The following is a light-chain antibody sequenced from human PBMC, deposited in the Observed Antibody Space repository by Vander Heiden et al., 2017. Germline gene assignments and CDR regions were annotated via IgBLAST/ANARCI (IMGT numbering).Light chain of an antibody. J-gene: IGKJ1*01. CDR2: SAS. Sequence: EVVMTQSPATLSVSPGDRATLSCRASQSVGSNLLWYQRKPGQAPRLLISSASTRVTGIPARFSGSGSGTEFTLTISSLQSEDFAVYYCQQYNNWPWTFGQGTKVEIK. V-gene: IGKV3-15*01. CDR1: QSVGSN. CDR3: QQYNNWPWT.